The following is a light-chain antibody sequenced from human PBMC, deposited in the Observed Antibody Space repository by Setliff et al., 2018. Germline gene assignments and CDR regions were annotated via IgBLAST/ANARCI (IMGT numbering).Light chain of an antibody. CDR3: QQYEDYVLHT. V-gene: IGKV1-5*03. CDR1: QNIHSW. Sequence: DIQMTQSPSTLSASVGDRVTITCRASQNIHSWLAWYQQKPGKAPKLLIYKASNLESGVPSRFSGSGSGTEFTLTINSLQPDDFATYYCQQYEDYVLHTFGRGT. J-gene: IGKJ3*01. CDR2: KAS.